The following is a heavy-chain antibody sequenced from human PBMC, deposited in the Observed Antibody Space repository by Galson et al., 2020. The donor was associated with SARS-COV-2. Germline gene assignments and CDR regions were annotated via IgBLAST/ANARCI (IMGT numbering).Heavy chain of an antibody. V-gene: IGHV3-30*04. Sequence: LKISCAASGFTFSSYAMHWVRQAPGKGLEWVAVISYDGSNKYYADSVKGRFTISRDNSKNTLYLQMNSLRAEDTAVYYCARGPYYDFWSGYGGLDYWGQGTLVTVSS. D-gene: IGHD3-3*01. J-gene: IGHJ4*02. CDR3: ARGPYYDFWSGYGGLDY. CDR1: GFTFSSYA. CDR2: ISYDGSNK.